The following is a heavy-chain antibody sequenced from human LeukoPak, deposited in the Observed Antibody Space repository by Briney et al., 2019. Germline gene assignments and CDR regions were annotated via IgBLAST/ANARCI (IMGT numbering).Heavy chain of an antibody. CDR1: GGSISSGDYY. D-gene: IGHD5-18*01. V-gene: IGHV4-30-4*01. J-gene: IGHJ4*02. Sequence: TSETLSLTCTVSGGSISSGDYYWSWIRQPPGKGLERIGYIYYSGSTYYNPSLKSRVTISVDTSKNQFSLKLSSVTAADTAVYYCARKAGGGYSYGAVDYWGQGTLVTVSS. CDR3: ARKAGGGYSYGAVDY. CDR2: IYYSGST.